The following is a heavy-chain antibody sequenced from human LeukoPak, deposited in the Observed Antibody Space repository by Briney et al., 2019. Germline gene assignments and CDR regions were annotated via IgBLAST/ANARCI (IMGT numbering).Heavy chain of an antibody. Sequence: WVGRIKSKTDGGTTDYAAPVKGRFTISRDDSKNTLYLQMNSLKTEDTAVYYCTTDQSSDHWGQGTLVTVSS. V-gene: IGHV3-15*01. D-gene: IGHD6-6*01. J-gene: IGHJ5*02. CDR2: IKSKTDGGTT. CDR3: TTDQSSDH.